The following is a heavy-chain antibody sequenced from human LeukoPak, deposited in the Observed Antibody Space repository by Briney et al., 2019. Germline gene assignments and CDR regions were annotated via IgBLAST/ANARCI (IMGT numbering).Heavy chain of an antibody. CDR1: NYSISNGYY. D-gene: IGHD2-21*02. J-gene: IGHJ5*02. V-gene: IGHV4-38-2*02. Sequence: PSETLSLTCTVSNYSISNGYYWGWIRQPPGKGLEWIGSIYHSGSTYYNPSLRSRVTISVDTSKNQFSLKLSSVTAADTAVYYCARDFNCGAVCSITGWFDPWGQGTQVTVSS. CDR2: IYHSGST. CDR3: ARDFNCGAVCSITGWFDP.